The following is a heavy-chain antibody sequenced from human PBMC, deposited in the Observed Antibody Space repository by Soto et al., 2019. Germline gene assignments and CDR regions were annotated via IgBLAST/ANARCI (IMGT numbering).Heavy chain of an antibody. Sequence: GASVKVSCKASGYSFTAYYIHWVRQAPGQGLEWMGWINPDNGGTNYAQKFQGWVTMTRDTSISTAYMELSRLRSDDTAVYYCARGFSFASIEQWLGSLGYCAQRTLVTVSA. CDR2: INPDNGGT. CDR1: GYSFTAYY. V-gene: IGHV1-2*04. J-gene: IGHJ4*01. D-gene: IGHD5-18*01. CDR3: ARGFSFASIEQWLGSLGY.